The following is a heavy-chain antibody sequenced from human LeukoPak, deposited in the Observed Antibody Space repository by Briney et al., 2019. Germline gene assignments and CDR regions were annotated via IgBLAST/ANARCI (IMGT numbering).Heavy chain of an antibody. V-gene: IGHV3-21*01. Sequence: PGGSLRLSCAASVFTFCIYSMKWVRQARGKGLEGVSSISSSSSYIYYADSVKGRFTISRDNSKNTQYLQMNSLRAEDTAVYYCAKVAEEWLDKAYYYSYYMDVWGKGTTVTVSS. CDR3: AKVAEEWLDKAYYYSYYMDV. J-gene: IGHJ6*03. D-gene: IGHD6-19*01. CDR2: ISSSSSYI. CDR1: VFTFCIYS.